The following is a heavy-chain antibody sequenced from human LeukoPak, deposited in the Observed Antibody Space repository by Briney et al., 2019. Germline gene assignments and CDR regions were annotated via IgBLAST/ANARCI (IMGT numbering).Heavy chain of an antibody. CDR3: AKGEYSYGYYYFDY. Sequence: GGSLRLSCAASGFTFDDYAMHWVRQAPGKGLEWVSLISGDGGSTCYADSVKGRFTISRDNSKNSLYLQMNSLRTEDTALYYCAKGEYSYGYYYFDYWGQGTLVTVSS. D-gene: IGHD5-18*01. J-gene: IGHJ4*02. CDR2: ISGDGGST. V-gene: IGHV3-43*02. CDR1: GFTFDDYA.